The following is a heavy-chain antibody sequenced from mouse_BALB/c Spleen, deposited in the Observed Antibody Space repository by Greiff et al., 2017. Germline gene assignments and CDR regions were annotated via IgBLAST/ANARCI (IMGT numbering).Heavy chain of an antibody. CDR3: ARGSYDYDDFDY. CDR2: ISYSGST. D-gene: IGHD2-4*01. V-gene: IGHV3-2*02. J-gene: IGHJ2*01. CDR1: GYSITSDYA. Sequence: ESGPGLVKPSQSLSLTCTVTGYSITSDYAWNWIRQFPGNKLEWMGYISYSGSTSYNPSLKSRISITRDTSKNQFFLQLNSVTTEDTATYYCARGSYDYDDFDYWGQGTTLTVSS.